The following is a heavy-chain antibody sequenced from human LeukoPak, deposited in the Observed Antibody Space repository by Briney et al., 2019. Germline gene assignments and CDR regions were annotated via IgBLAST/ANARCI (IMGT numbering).Heavy chain of an antibody. CDR2: IDCSGYT. V-gene: IGHV4-59*08. J-gene: IGHJ5*02. CDR3: ATCAPNRYWLAP. CDR1: NGSISNDY. Sequence: SETLSLTCNVSNGSISNDYWLWVRQPPGKGLEWIAYIDCSGYTDYNPSVKSRVTMSIDTSKSQFTLHLRSVSAADTAIYYCATCAPNRYWLAPWGQGILVTVSS.